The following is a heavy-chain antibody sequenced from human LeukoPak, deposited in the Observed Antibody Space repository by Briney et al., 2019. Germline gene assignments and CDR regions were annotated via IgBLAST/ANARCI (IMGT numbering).Heavy chain of an antibody. V-gene: IGHV3-23*01. CDR2: ISGSAGDT. CDR1: GFTFSSYA. J-gene: IGHJ4*02. D-gene: IGHD3-16*02. CDR3: AKDRYDAVRYFDY. Sequence: PGGSLRLSSAASGFTFSSYAMSWVRKAPGKGLEWVSAISGSAGDTYYADSVKGRFTISRDNFKNTLYLQMNSLRAEDTAVYYCAKDRYDAVRYFDYRGQGTLVIVSS.